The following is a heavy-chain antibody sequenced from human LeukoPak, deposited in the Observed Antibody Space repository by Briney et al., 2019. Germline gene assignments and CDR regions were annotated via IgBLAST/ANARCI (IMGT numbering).Heavy chain of an antibody. J-gene: IGHJ5*02. CDR3: ARELSGSYGGGWFDP. V-gene: IGHV4-34*01. D-gene: IGHD6-25*01. CDR1: VGSFSGYY. Sequence: SETLSLICAVYVGSFSGYYWSWIRQPPGKGLEWIGEINHSGSTNYNPSLKSRVTISEDTSKNQFSLKLSSVTAADTAVYYCARELSGSYGGGWFDPWGQGTLVTVSS. CDR2: INHSGST.